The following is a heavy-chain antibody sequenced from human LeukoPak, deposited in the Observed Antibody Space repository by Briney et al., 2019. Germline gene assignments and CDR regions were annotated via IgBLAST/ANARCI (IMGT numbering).Heavy chain of an antibody. J-gene: IGHJ3*02. V-gene: IGHV3-30*02. CDR3: AKEGSVFDALDI. CDR2: IRYDESNK. D-gene: IGHD2-15*01. Sequence: GGSLRLSCAASGFTFNIYGMHWVRQAPGKGLDWVAFIRYDESNKYYADSVKGRFTISRDISKNTLYLQMNSLRPEDTAVYYCAKEGSVFDALDIWGQGTMVTVSS. CDR1: GFTFNIYG.